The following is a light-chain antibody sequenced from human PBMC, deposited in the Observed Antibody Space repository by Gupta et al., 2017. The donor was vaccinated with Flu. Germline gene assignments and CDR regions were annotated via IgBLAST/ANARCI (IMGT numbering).Light chain of an antibody. Sequence: VTISCTGSSCNIGGNSVNWSHQVQSEAPQPPRNVNNQPTSGVPDRFSGSTAGPSAAMATSGLQSEDEADEDGSAWDDSLNGHWVFGTGTRVTVL. V-gene: IGLV1-44*01. CDR1: SCNIGGNS. CDR2: VNN. CDR3: SAWDDSLNGHWV. J-gene: IGLJ3*02.